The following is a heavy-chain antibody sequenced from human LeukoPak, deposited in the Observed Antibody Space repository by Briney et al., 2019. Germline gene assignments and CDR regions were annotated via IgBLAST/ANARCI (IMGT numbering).Heavy chain of an antibody. J-gene: IGHJ4*02. D-gene: IGHD3-22*01. CDR2: ISSSGSTT. CDR3: ARNFYDSTGYYYAFDC. V-gene: IGHV3-48*04. Sequence: GGPLRLSCAASGFTFSSYSMNWVRQAPGKGLEWVSSISSSGSTTYYADSVKGRFTISRDNAKDSLYLQMSSLRAEDTAVYYCARNFYDSTGYYYAFDCWGLGTLVTVSS. CDR1: GFTFSSYS.